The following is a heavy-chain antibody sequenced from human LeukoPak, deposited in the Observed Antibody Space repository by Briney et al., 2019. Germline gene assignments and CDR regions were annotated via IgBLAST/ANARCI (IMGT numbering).Heavy chain of an antibody. J-gene: IGHJ5*02. CDR2: INHSGST. CDR1: GGSFSGYY. D-gene: IGHD3-22*01. V-gene: IGHV4-34*01. CDR3: ARTGGYDSSGYHGWFDP. Sequence: PSETLSLTCAVYGGSFSGYYWSWIRQPPGGGLEWIGEINHSGSTNYNPSLKSRVTISVDTSKNQFSLKLSSVTAADTAVYYCARTGGYDSSGYHGWFDPWGQGTLVTVSS.